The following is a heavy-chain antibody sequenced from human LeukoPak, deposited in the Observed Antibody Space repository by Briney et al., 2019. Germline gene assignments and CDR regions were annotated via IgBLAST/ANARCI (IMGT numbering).Heavy chain of an antibody. CDR1: GYTFTGYY. Sequence: ASVKVSCKASGYTFTGYYVHWVRQAPGQGLEWMGWISPNSGGTSYAQKFQGRFTMTRDTSISAVYMELRRLRADDTAVYYCARDGTGVYNLVQYWGQGTLVTVSS. J-gene: IGHJ4*02. CDR2: ISPNSGGT. CDR3: ARDGTGVYNLVQY. D-gene: IGHD5/OR15-5a*01. V-gene: IGHV1-2*02.